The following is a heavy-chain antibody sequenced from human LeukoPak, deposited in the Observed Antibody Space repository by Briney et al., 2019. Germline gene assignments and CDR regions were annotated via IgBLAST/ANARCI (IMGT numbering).Heavy chain of an antibody. D-gene: IGHD2-15*01. CDR2: ICSGSSYI. CDR3: ASGSGYCSGGSCSDY. J-gene: IGHJ4*02. CDR1: GFTFRKYN. V-gene: IGHV3-21*01. Sequence: GGSLRLSCAASGFTFRKYNMNWVRQAPGKGLEWVSAICSGSSYIYYADSVKGRFTISRDNAKNSLYLQMNSLRAEDTAVYYCASGSGYCSGGSCSDYWGQGTLVTVSS.